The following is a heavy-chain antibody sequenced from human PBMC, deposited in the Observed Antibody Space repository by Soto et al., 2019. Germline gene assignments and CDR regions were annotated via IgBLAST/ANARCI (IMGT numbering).Heavy chain of an antibody. Sequence: QVQLQESGPGLVKPSGTLSLTCAVSGDSVSSPYYWCWVRQAPGKGLEWIGEVFPTGTTSYNPSLRSRVTISMDTSLPLFSLALSSVTAADTAVYYCARSAGWYAIHAWGPGTLVIVSS. CDR2: VFPTGTT. J-gene: IGHJ5*02. V-gene: IGHV4-4*02. CDR1: GDSVSSPYY. D-gene: IGHD6-19*01. CDR3: ARSAGWYAIHA.